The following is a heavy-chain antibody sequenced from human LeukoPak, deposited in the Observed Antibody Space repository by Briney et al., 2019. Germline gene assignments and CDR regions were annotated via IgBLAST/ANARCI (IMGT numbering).Heavy chain of an antibody. CDR2: ITWNGDKT. CDR1: GFNFDDYD. CDR3: ARDPFCSSSTGYYFEDWFDP. Sequence: PGGSLRLSCTASGFNFDDYDMSWVRQVPGKGLEWVSGITWNGDKTGYSDSVRGRFAISRDNTKKSLYLQMSSLRAEDTALYYCARDPFCSSSTGYYFEDWFDPWGPGTLVTVSS. V-gene: IGHV3-20*04. J-gene: IGHJ5*02. D-gene: IGHD2-2*01.